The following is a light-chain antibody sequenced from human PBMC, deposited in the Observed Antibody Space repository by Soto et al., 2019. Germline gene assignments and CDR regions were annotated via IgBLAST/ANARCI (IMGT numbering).Light chain of an antibody. CDR3: QQYNKWPPIT. Sequence: EDVLTKSPGTLSLSPGERATLSCRVIQSGSSSYLAWYQQKPGQAPRLLIYGASRRAAGIPDRFSGSGSGTDFTLTISSLQSEDFAVYYCQQYNKWPPITFGQGTRLEIK. CDR2: GAS. J-gene: IGKJ5*01. CDR1: QSGSSSY. V-gene: IGKV3-20*01.